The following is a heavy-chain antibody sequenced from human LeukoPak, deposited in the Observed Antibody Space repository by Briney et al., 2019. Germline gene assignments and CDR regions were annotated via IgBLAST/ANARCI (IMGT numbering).Heavy chain of an antibody. CDR1: GFTFGNSA. D-gene: IGHD1-26*01. V-gene: IGHV3-23*01. J-gene: IGHJ6*02. CDR2: ISGSGGST. CDR3: AKDKGWGYSTYDFYGMDV. Sequence: PGGSLRLSCAASGFTFGNSAMSWVRQAPGKGLEWVSSISGSGGSTYYADSVRGRFTISRDNSKNTLYLQMNSLRAEDTAVYYCAKDKGWGYSTYDFYGMDVWGQGTTVTVSS.